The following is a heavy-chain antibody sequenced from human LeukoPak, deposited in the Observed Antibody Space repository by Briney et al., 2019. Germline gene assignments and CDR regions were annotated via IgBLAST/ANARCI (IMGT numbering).Heavy chain of an antibody. CDR2: ISGSGGST. D-gene: IGHD6-13*01. Sequence: GGSLRLSCAASGFTFSSYAMSWVRQAPGKGLEWVSVISGSGGSTYYADFVKGRFTIARDNSKNTLYLQMNSLRAEDTAVYYCARTGIVAADPYYFDYWGQGTLVTVSS. CDR3: ARTGIVAADPYYFDY. J-gene: IGHJ4*02. V-gene: IGHV3-23*01. CDR1: GFTFSSYA.